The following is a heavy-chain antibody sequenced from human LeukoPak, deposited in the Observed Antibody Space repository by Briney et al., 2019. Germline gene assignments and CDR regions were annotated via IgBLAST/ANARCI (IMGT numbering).Heavy chain of an antibody. Sequence: PGGSLTLSCAASGFTVSSNYMSWVRQAPGKGLEWVSVIYSGGSTYYADSVKGRFTISRDNSKNTLYLQMNSLRAEDTAVYYCARDRGYCSGGSCYTNWFDPWGQGTLVTVSS. V-gene: IGHV3-53*01. D-gene: IGHD2-15*01. CDR2: IYSGGST. CDR3: ARDRGYCSGGSCYTNWFDP. CDR1: GFTVSSNY. J-gene: IGHJ5*02.